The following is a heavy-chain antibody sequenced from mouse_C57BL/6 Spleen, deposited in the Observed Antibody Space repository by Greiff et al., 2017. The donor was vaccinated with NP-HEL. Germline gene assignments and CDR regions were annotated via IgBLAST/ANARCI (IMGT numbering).Heavy chain of an antibody. CDR1: GFSLTSYG. CDR3: ARRRATVVYNYAMNC. J-gene: IGHJ4*01. V-gene: IGHV2-2*01. Sequence: VKLVESGPGLVQPSQSLSITCTVSGFSLTSYGVHWVRQSPGKGLEWLGVIWSGGSTDYNAAFISRLSISKNKSKSQVFFKINSLRTDDTAICYCARRRATVVYNYAMNCWGQGTSVTVSS. CDR2: IWSGGST. D-gene: IGHD1-1*01.